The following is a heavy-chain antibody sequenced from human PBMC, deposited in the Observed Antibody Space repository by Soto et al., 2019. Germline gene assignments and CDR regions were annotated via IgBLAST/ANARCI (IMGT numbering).Heavy chain of an antibody. D-gene: IGHD5-12*01. V-gene: IGHV4-39*01. CDR1: GGSISSSSYY. J-gene: IGHJ6*02. CDR2: IYYSGYT. Sequence: NPSETLSLTCTVSGGSISSSSYYWGWIRQPPGKGLEWIGSIYYSGYTYYNPSLKSRVTISVDTSKNQFSLKLSSVTAADTAVYYCARHNGPLYLGSSYATDVRGQAPTLTLSS. CDR3: ARHNGPLYLGSSYATDV.